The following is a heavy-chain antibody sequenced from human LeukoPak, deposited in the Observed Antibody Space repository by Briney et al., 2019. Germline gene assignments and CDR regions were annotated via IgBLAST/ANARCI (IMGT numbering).Heavy chain of an antibody. CDR2: IKGDGSEK. Sequence: PGGSLRLSCVASDFNFRSNWMDWVRQAPGKGLEWVANIKGDGSEKNYVDSVKGRFSISRDNAKNSLYLEMNGLRAEDTGVYYCAREGDWNLDYWGQGALVTVSS. D-gene: IGHD1-1*01. CDR3: AREGDWNLDY. V-gene: IGHV3-7*01. J-gene: IGHJ4*02. CDR1: DFNFRSNW.